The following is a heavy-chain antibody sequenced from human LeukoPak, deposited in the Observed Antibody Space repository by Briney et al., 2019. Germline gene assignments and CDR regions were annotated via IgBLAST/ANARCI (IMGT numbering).Heavy chain of an antibody. D-gene: IGHD6-19*01. CDR1: GGSFSGYY. J-gene: IGHJ2*01. CDR3: ARGGAVAGSPLNWYFDL. Sequence: SETLSLTCAVYGGSFSGYYWSWIRQPPGKGLDWSGEINHSGSTNYNPSLKSRVTISVDTSKNQFSLKLSSVTAADTAVYYCARGGAVAGSPLNWYFDLWGRGTLVTVSS. V-gene: IGHV4-34*01. CDR2: INHSGST.